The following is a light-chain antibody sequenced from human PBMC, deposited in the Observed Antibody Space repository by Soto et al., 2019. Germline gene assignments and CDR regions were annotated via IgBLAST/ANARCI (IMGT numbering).Light chain of an antibody. CDR1: SSDIGGYDY. CDR3: SSYSISTAYL. J-gene: IGLJ1*01. CDR2: GVT. V-gene: IGLV2-14*01. Sequence: QSVLTQPASVSGSPGQSITISCTGTSSDIGGYDYVSWYQHHPGKAPKFIIYGVTNRPSGVSYRFSGSKSGNTASLTISGLQAEDEADYFCSSYSISTAYLFGTGTKVTVL.